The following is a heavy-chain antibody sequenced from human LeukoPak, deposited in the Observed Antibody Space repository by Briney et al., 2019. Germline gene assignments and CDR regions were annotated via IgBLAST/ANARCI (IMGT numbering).Heavy chain of an antibody. CDR2: INHSGST. J-gene: IGHJ5*02. CDR3: ARGYCSSTSCWFDP. D-gene: IGHD2-2*01. CDR1: GGSFSGYY. V-gene: IGHV4-34*01. Sequence: SETLSLTCAVYGGSFSGYYWSWIRQPPGKGLEWIGEINHSGSTNYNPSLKSRVTISVDTSKNQFPLKLSSVTAADTAVYYCARGYCSSTSCWFDPWGQGTLVTVSS.